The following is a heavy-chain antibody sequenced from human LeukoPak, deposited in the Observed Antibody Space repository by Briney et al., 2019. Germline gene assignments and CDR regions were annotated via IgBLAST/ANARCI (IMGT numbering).Heavy chain of an antibody. CDR2: INPNSGDT. D-gene: IGHD5-12*01. CDR1: GYTFTGYY. V-gene: IGHV1-2*02. Sequence: EASVKVSCKASGYTFTGYYIHWVRQAPGQGREWMGWINPNSGDTNYAQKFQGRVTMTRDTSIRTAYMELSGLRSDDTAVYYCAMNPYEYYFDYWGQGTLVTVSS. J-gene: IGHJ4*02. CDR3: AMNPYEYYFDY.